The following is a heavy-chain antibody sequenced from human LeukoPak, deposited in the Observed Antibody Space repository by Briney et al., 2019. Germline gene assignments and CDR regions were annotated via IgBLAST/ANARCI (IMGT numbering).Heavy chain of an antibody. V-gene: IGHV3-48*03. J-gene: IGHJ6*04. Sequence: GGSLRLSCAASGFTFSSYEMTWVRQAPGKGLEWVSYIRSSGSTIYYAASVKGRFTITRDNAKNSLYLQMNSLRAEDTAVYYYARGHTAILYGMDVWGKGTTVTVSS. CDR2: IRSSGSTI. D-gene: IGHD5-18*01. CDR3: ARGHTAILYGMDV. CDR1: GFTFSSYE.